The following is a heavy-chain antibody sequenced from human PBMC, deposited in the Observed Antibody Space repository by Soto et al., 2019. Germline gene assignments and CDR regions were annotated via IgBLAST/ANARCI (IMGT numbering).Heavy chain of an antibody. CDR2: IYYSGST. Sequence: SETLSLTCTVSGGSISSGGYYWSWIRQHPGKGLEWIGYIYYSGSTYYNPSLKSRVTISVDTSKNQFSLKLTSVTAADTAVYYCARASGSSYSYFDYWGQGTLVTVSS. J-gene: IGHJ4*02. CDR1: GGSISSGGYY. CDR3: ARASGSSYSYFDY. V-gene: IGHV4-31*03. D-gene: IGHD3-10*01.